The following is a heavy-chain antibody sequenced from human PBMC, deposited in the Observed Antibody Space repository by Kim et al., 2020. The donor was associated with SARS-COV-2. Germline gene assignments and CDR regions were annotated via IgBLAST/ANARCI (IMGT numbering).Heavy chain of an antibody. Sequence: GGSLRLSCVASGFTFSSQAMSWVRQAPGKGLEWVSAISGGGSNTYYADSVKGRFTISRDNSKNTLYLQMSSLRAEDTAAYYCAKRGIAVAGKDYYYHGMDVWGQGTTVTVSS. CDR3: AKRGIAVAGKDYYYHGMDV. J-gene: IGHJ6*02. V-gene: IGHV3-23*01. CDR1: GFTFSSQA. D-gene: IGHD6-19*01. CDR2: ISGGGSNT.